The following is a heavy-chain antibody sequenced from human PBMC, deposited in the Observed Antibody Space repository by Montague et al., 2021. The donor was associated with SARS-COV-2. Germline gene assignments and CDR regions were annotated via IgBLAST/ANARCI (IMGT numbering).Heavy chain of an antibody. D-gene: IGHD5-24*01. J-gene: IGHJ3*02. CDR3: ARDGTFRDGYLDAFEI. Sequence: SETLSLTCTVSGYSISSGYYWGWIRKFPGKGLEWIGSIYHSGTTYYNPSLKSRVTISVDTSKNQFSLKMYSVTAADTAQFYCARDGTFRDGYLDAFEIWGQGTMVTVSS. CDR1: GYSISSGYY. V-gene: IGHV4-38-2*02. CDR2: IYHSGTT.